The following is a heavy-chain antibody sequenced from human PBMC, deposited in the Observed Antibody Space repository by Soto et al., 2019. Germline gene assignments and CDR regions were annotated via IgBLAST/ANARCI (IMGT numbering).Heavy chain of an antibody. D-gene: IGHD6-6*01. CDR1: GFTFSSYA. CDR2: ISYDGSNK. Sequence: QVQLVESGGGVVQPGRSLRLSCAASGFTFSSYAMHWVRQAPGKGLELVAVISYDGSNKYYADSVKGRLTISRDNSKNTLYLQMNSLRAEDTAVYYCARARSIAAPNWFDPWGQGTLVTVSS. V-gene: IGHV3-30-3*01. J-gene: IGHJ5*02. CDR3: ARARSIAAPNWFDP.